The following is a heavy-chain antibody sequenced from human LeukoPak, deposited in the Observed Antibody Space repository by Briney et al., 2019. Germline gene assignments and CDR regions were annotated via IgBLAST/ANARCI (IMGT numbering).Heavy chain of an antibody. Sequence: GASVKVSCKASGYTFTGYYMHWVRQAPGQGLEWMGWINPNSGGTNYAQKFQGRVTMTRDTSISTAYMELSRLRSDDTAVYYCARDGDYDFWSGYPYYYYYYMDVWGKGTTVTVSS. D-gene: IGHD3-3*01. CDR3: ARDGDYDFWSGYPYYYYYYMDV. V-gene: IGHV1-2*02. CDR2: INPNSGGT. CDR1: GYTFTGYY. J-gene: IGHJ6*03.